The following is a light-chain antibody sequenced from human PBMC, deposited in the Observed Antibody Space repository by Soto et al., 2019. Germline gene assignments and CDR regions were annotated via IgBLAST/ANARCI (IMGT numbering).Light chain of an antibody. V-gene: IGKV3-15*01. Sequence: QAPSTLSRPPRDLATPSCRASQTINNNVAWYQLKDGQVPRLIIYGASTRATGIPARFSGSGSGTEFTLTISILQAEDVADYYWQQYNIWPSFGQGTKVDIK. J-gene: IGKJ1*01. CDR1: QTINNN. CDR3: QQYNIWPS. CDR2: GAS.